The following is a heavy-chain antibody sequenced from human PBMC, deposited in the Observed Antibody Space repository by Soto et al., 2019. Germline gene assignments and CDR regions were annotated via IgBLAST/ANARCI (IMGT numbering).Heavy chain of an antibody. Sequence: QVQLQESGPGLVKASETLSLTCAVSGGSITSYFWSWIRQSPGKDLEWIGYIYYSGSTKYNPSLQSRVTISVDTSKNQFSLKLSSVTAADTAMYYCARDRYYDSTGYYDYWGQGTLVTVSS. CDR1: GGSITSYF. CDR3: ARDRYYDSTGYYDY. J-gene: IGHJ4*02. V-gene: IGHV4-59*01. D-gene: IGHD3-22*01. CDR2: IYYSGST.